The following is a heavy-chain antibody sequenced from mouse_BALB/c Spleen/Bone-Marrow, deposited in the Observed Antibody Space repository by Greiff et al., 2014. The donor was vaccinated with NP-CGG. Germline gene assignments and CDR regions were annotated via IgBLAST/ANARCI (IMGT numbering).Heavy chain of an antibody. D-gene: IGHD1-1*01. CDR2: INPYNGDT. Sequence: EVQLQQSGPELVKPGASVKISCKASGYSFTGYFMNWVMQSHGKSLEWIGRINPYNGDTFYNQKFKGKATLIVDKSSSTAHMELRSLASEDSAVYYCAREGGYYYGSSPYFDVWGAGTTVTVSS. CDR1: GYSFTGYF. V-gene: IGHV1-20*02. J-gene: IGHJ1*01. CDR3: AREGGYYYGSSPYFDV.